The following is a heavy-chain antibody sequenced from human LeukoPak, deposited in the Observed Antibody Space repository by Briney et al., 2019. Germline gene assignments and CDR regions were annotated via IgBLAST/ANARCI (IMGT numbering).Heavy chain of an antibody. V-gene: IGHV3-48*01. J-gene: IGHJ4*02. Sequence: GGSLRLSCAASGFTFSSYSMNWVRQAPGKGLEWVSYISSSSSTIYYADSVKGRFTISRDNAKNSLYLQMNSLRAEDTAVYYCARGNSRYDYVWGSYRYTFYFDYWGQGTLVTVSS. D-gene: IGHD3-16*02. CDR3: ARGNSRYDYVWGSYRYTFYFDY. CDR1: GFTFSSYS. CDR2: ISSSSSTI.